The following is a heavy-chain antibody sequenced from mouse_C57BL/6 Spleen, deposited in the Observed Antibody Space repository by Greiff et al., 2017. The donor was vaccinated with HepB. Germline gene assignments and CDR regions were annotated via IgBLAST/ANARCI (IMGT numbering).Heavy chain of an antibody. Sequence: VQLQQPGAELVMPGASVKLSCKASGYTFTSYWMHWVKQRPGQGLEWIGEIDPSDSYTNYNQKFKGKSTLTVDKSSSTAYMQLSSLTSEDSAVYYCARYGNYPDYWGQGTTLTVSS. CDR2: IDPSDSYT. V-gene: IGHV1-69*01. J-gene: IGHJ2*01. D-gene: IGHD2-1*01. CDR1: GYTFTSYW. CDR3: ARYGNYPDY.